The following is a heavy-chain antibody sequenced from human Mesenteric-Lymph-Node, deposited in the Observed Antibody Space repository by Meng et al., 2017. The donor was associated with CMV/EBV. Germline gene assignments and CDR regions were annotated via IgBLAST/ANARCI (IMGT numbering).Heavy chain of an antibody. CDR2: IRYDGSNK. CDR3: ARGGANFWSGIDY. Sequence: GGSLRLSCAASGFTFSSYGMHWVRQAPGKGLEWVAFIRYDGSNKYYADSVKGRFTISRDNSKNTLYLQMNSLRAEDTAVYYCARGGANFWSGIDYWGQGTLVTVSS. V-gene: IGHV3-30*02. D-gene: IGHD3-3*01. J-gene: IGHJ4*02. CDR1: GFTFSSYG.